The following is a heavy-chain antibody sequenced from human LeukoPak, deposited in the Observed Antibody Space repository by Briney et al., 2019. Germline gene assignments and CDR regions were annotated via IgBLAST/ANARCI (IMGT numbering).Heavy chain of an antibody. V-gene: IGHV4-34*01. D-gene: IGHD6-19*01. CDR3: ARWDSSGRLDY. CDR2: INHSGST. J-gene: IGHJ4*02. Sequence: RTSETLSLTCAVYGGSFSGYYWSWIRQPPGKGLEWIGEINHSGSTNYNPSLKSRVTISVDTSKNQFSLKLSSVTAADTAVYYCARWDSSGRLDYWGQGTLVTASS. CDR1: GGSFSGYY.